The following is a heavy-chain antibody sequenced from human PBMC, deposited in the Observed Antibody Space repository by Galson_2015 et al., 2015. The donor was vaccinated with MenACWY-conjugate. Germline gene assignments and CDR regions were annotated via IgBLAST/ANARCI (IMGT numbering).Heavy chain of an antibody. V-gene: IGHV5-51*01. Sequence: QSGAEVKKPGESLTISFKGSGYSFTSYWIGWVPQMPGKGLEWMGIIYPGNSDTRYSPSFQGQVTISADKSISTAYLQWSSLKASDTAMYYCARLDDIAAAGFRVDAFDIWCQGTMVTVSS. D-gene: IGHD6-13*01. CDR3: ARLDDIAAAGFRVDAFDI. CDR1: GYSFTSYW. J-gene: IGHJ3*02. CDR2: IYPGNSDT.